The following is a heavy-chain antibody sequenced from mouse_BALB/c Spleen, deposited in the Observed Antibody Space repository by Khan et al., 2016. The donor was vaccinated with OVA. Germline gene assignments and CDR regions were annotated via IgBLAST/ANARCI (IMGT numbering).Heavy chain of an antibody. CDR2: ISSRGST. D-gene: IGHD2-3*01. CDR1: GYSITSDYA. CDR3: ARDGSRYNYAMDY. J-gene: IGHJ4*01. Sequence: EVELVESGPGLVKPSQSLSLTCTVTGYSITSDYAWNWIRQFPGNKLEWMGYISSRGSTNYNPSLKSRISITHNTSKNQFFLQFNSVTNEDTATDYCARDGSRYNYAMDYWGQGTSVTVSS. V-gene: IGHV3-2*02.